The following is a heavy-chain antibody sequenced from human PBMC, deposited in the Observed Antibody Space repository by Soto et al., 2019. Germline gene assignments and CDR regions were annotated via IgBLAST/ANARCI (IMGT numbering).Heavy chain of an antibody. CDR3: AHRQDGSVAGTRNWFDP. D-gene: IGHD6-19*01. J-gene: IGHJ5*02. CDR1: GFSLSTSGVG. CDR2: IYWDDDK. V-gene: IGHV2-5*02. Sequence: QITLKESGPTLVKPTQTLTLTCTFSGFSLSTSGVGVGWIRQPPGKALEWLALIYWDDDKRYSPSLKSRLTITKDTSKNQVVLTMTNMDPVDTATYYCAHRQDGSVAGTRNWFDPWGQGTLVTVSS.